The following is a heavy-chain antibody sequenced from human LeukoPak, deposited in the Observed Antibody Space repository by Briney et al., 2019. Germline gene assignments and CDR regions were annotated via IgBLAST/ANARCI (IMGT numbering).Heavy chain of an antibody. J-gene: IGHJ6*03. D-gene: IGHD4-17*01. CDR2: IYHSGST. CDR3: ARDAYGDYDAMSHYYYMDV. V-gene: IGHV4-30-2*01. Sequence: TSSETLSLTCAVSGGSISSGGYSWSWIRQPPGKGLEWIGYIYHSGSTYYNPSLKSRVTISVDRSKNQFSLKLSSVTAADTAVYYCARDAYGDYDAMSHYYYMDVWGKGTTVIVSS. CDR1: GGSISSGGYS.